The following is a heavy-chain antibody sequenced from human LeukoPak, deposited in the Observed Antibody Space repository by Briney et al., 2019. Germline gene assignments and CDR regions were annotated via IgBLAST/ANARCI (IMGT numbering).Heavy chain of an antibody. CDR1: GGSISSGSYY. CDR2: IYTSGST. Sequence: PSQTLSLTCTVSGGSISSGSYYWSWIRQPAGKGLEWIGRIYTSGSTNYNPSLKSRVTISVDTAKNQFSLKLSSVTAADTAVYYCARVNLPYYYHSSGYYYSFDYWGQGTQVTVSS. D-gene: IGHD3-22*01. CDR3: ARVNLPYYYHSSGYYYSFDY. V-gene: IGHV4-61*02. J-gene: IGHJ4*02.